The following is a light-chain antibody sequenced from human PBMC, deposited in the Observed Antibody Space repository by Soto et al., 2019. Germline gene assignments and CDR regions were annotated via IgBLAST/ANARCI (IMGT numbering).Light chain of an antibody. CDR3: HQYGSSPWT. J-gene: IGKJ1*01. V-gene: IGKV3-20*01. Sequence: EIVLTQSPGTLSLSPGERATLSCRASQSVSSNYLAWYQQKPGQAPRLLIYGASSRATGIPDRFSGGGSGTDFTLTISRLEPEDFAVYYCHQYGSSPWTFGQGTKV. CDR1: QSVSSNY. CDR2: GAS.